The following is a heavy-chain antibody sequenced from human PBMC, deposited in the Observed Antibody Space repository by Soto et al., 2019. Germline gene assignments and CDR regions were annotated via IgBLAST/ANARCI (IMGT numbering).Heavy chain of an antibody. D-gene: IGHD2-2*01. CDR1: GFTFSSSG. Sequence: GGSLRLSCAASGFTFSSSGMHWVRQAPGKGLEWVAVISYDGINKYYADSVKGRFTISRDDSRNTLDLQMNSLRAEDTAVYYCAKGAWCSSTSCYSAASDYWGQGTLVTVS. J-gene: IGHJ4*02. CDR3: AKGAWCSSTSCYSAASDY. CDR2: ISYDGINK. V-gene: IGHV3-30*18.